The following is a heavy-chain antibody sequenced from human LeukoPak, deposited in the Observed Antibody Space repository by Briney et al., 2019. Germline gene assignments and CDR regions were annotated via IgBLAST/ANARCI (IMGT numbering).Heavy chain of an antibody. D-gene: IGHD6-6*01. CDR1: GFTFSSYA. CDR3: AKDKGYSSSSRGIDY. V-gene: IGHV3-23*01. CDR2: ISGSGGST. J-gene: IGHJ4*02. Sequence: PGGSLRLSCAASGFTFSSYAMSWVRQAPGKGLEWVSAISGSGGSTYYADSVKGRFTISRDNSKNTLYLQMNSLRAEDTAVYYCAKDKGYSSSSRGIDYWRQGTLVTVSS.